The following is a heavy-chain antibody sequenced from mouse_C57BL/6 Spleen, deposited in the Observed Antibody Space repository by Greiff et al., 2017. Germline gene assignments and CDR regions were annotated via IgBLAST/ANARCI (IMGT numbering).Heavy chain of an antibody. D-gene: IGHD1-1*01. J-gene: IGHJ3*01. CDR2: IYPGSGST. Sequence: QVQLQQPGAELVKPGASVKMSCKASGYTFTSYWITWVKQRPGQGLEWIGDIYPGSGSTNYNEKFKSKATLTVDTSSSTAYMQLRSLTSEDSAVYYCSCYYGSSYSWFAYWGQGTLVTVSA. CDR1: GYTFTSYW. V-gene: IGHV1-55*01. CDR3: SCYYGSSYSWFAY.